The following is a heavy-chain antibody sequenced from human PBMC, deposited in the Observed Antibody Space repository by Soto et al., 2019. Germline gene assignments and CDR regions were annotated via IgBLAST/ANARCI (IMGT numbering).Heavy chain of an antibody. Sequence: SVKVSCKASGYTFTSYDINWVRQATGQGLEWVGGIIPIFGTANYAQKFQGRVTLTADKSTSTAYMELSSLRSEDTAVYYCASRIAVAGINWFDPWGQGTLVTVSS. CDR1: GYTFTSYD. J-gene: IGHJ5*02. CDR2: IIPIFGTA. V-gene: IGHV1-69*06. CDR3: ASRIAVAGINWFDP. D-gene: IGHD6-19*01.